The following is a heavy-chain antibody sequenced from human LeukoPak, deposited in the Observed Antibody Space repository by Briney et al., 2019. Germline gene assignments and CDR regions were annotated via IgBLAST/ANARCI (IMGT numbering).Heavy chain of an antibody. V-gene: IGHV1-69*04. Sequence: ASVKVSCKASGGTFSSYAISWVRQAPGQGLEWMGRIIPIFGIANYAQKFQGRVTITADKSTSTAYMELGSLRSEDTAVYYCATPSGGSRRYFDYWGQGTLVTVSS. J-gene: IGHJ4*02. CDR1: GGTFSSYA. D-gene: IGHD3-16*01. CDR3: ATPSGGSRRYFDY. CDR2: IIPIFGIA.